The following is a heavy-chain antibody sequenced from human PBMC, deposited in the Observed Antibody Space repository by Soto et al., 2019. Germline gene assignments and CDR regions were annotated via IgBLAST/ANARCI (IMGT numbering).Heavy chain of an antibody. CDR3: AKGDILTGSRQGWDY. Sequence: GGSLRLSCVAPGFTFSSYAMSWVRQAPGRGLECVSSIDGSGAGTYYSDSVRGRFTISRDNSKNTLDLQMDSLRAEDTAVYYCAKGDILTGSRQGWDYWGQGTLVTVSS. V-gene: IGHV3-23*01. CDR2: IDGSGAGT. J-gene: IGHJ4*02. CDR1: GFTFSSYA. D-gene: IGHD3-9*01.